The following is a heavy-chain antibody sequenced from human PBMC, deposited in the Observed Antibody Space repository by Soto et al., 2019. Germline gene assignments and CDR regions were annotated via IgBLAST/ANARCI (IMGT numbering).Heavy chain of an antibody. CDR1: GGSFSGYY. D-gene: IGHD1-26*01. J-gene: IGHJ4*02. Sequence: SETLSLTCAVYGGSFSGYYWSWIRQPPGKGLEWIGEINHSGSTNYNPSLKSRVTISVDTSKNQFSLKLSSVTAADTAVYYCASSSGSYPHFDYWGQGTLVTVSS. CDR2: INHSGST. CDR3: ASSSGSYPHFDY. V-gene: IGHV4-34*01.